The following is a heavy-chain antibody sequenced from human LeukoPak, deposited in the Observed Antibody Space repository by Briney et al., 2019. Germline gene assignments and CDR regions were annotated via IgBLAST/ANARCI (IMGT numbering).Heavy chain of an antibody. CDR3: ARESSSGYSDY. CDR1: GGSISSYY. Sequence: SSETLSLTCTVSGGSISSYYWSWIRQPPGKGLEWFGYIYYSGSTNYNPSLKSRVTISVDTSKNQFSLKLSSVSAADTAVYYCARESSSGYSDYWGQGTLVTVSS. V-gene: IGHV4-59*01. D-gene: IGHD3-22*01. J-gene: IGHJ4*02. CDR2: IYYSGST.